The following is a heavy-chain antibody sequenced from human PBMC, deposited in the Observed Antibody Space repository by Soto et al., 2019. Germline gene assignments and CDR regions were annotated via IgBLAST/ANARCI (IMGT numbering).Heavy chain of an antibody. V-gene: IGHV3-13*01. Sequence: GGSLRLSCAASGFTFSNYDMHWVRQVTGKGLEWVSTIGTAGDTYYPGSVKGRFTISRENAKNSLYLQMNSLRAEDTAVYYCAKGATGTYLDYYLDHWGLGTLVTVSS. CDR2: IGTAGDT. J-gene: IGHJ4*02. D-gene: IGHD1-1*01. CDR1: GFTFSNYD. CDR3: AKGATGTYLDYYLDH.